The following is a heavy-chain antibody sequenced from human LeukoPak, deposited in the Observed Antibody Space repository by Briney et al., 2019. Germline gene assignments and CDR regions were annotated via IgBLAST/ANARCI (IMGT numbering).Heavy chain of an antibody. CDR2: IYPGDSDT. J-gene: IGHJ4*02. Sequence: GESLKISCMGSGYSFTSYWIGWVRQMPGKGLEWMGIIYPGDSDTRYSPSFQGQVTISADKSISTAYLQWSSLKASDTAMYYCARVRGAYCSGGSCYPDYWGQGTLVTVSS. V-gene: IGHV5-51*01. D-gene: IGHD2-15*01. CDR1: GYSFTSYW. CDR3: ARVRGAYCSGGSCYPDY.